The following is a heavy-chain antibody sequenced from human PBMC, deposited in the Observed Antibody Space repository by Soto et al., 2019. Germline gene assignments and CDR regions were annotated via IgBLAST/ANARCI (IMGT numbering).Heavy chain of an antibody. D-gene: IGHD3-10*01. CDR1: DGSFSGYY. V-gene: IGHV4-34*01. Sequence: SETPALTCAVHDGSFSGYYWSWIRQPPGKGLEWIGEINHSGSTNYNPSLKSRVTISVDTSKNQFSLKLSSVTAADTAVYYCARGRRVRGVIITVNWFDPWGQGTLVTVSS. CDR2: INHSGST. CDR3: ARGRRVRGVIITVNWFDP. J-gene: IGHJ5*02.